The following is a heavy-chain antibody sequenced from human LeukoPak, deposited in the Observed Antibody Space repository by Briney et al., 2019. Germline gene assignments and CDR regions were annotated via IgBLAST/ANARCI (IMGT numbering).Heavy chain of an antibody. Sequence: PGGSLRLSCVASGFNVSSTYMNWVRQAPGKGLEWVSAIIDVGGKTYYADSVKGRFTISRDNSKNTLYLQMNSLRAEDTAVYYCARDLVGGWDDSSGYYYGYFDYWGQGTLVTVSS. CDR3: ARDLVGGWDDSSGYYYGYFDY. J-gene: IGHJ4*02. CDR2: IDVGGKT. D-gene: IGHD3-22*01. CDR1: GFNVSSTY. V-gene: IGHV3-66*02.